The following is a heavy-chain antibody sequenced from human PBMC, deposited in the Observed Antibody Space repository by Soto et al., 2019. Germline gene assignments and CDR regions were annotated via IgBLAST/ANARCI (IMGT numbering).Heavy chain of an antibody. D-gene: IGHD3-10*02. J-gene: IGHJ4*02. V-gene: IGHV3-11*06. CDR1: GFTFSDYY. CDR2: SSNSGTYT. Sequence: QVQLVESGGGLVKPEGSLRLSCVASGFTFSDYYMSWVRQAPGKGLEWLSYSSNSGTYTKYAGSVKGRFSISRDNAKNSLYLQINSLRDEDTAIYYCARSGDNYNVLDYWGQGTPVTVSS. CDR3: ARSGDNYNVLDY.